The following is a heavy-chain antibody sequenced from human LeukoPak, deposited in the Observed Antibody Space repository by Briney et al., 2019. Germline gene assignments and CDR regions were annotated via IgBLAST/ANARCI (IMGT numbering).Heavy chain of an antibody. CDR3: ARVYGRRSSWYYLDY. CDR1: GFTFSSYA. J-gene: IGHJ4*02. V-gene: IGHV3-30*04. Sequence: PGGSLRLSCAASGFTFSSYAMHWVRQAPGKGLEWVAVISYDGSNKYYADSVKGRFTISRDNSKNSLYLQMYSLRAEDTAVYYCARVYGRRSSWYYLDYWGQGTLVTVSS. CDR2: ISYDGSNK. D-gene: IGHD6-13*01.